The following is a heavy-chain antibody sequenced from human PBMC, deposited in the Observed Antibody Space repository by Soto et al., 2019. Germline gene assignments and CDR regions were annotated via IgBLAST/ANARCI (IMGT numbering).Heavy chain of an antibody. V-gene: IGHV1-24*01. Sequence: ASVKVSCKVSGYTLTELSMHWVRQAPGKGLEWMGGFDPEDGETIYAQKFQGRVTMTEDTSTDTAYMELSSLRSEDTAVYYCARDTLIPHGMDVWGQGTTVTVPS. CDR3: ARDTLIPHGMDV. CDR2: FDPEDGET. J-gene: IGHJ6*02. D-gene: IGHD2-21*01. CDR1: GYTLTELS.